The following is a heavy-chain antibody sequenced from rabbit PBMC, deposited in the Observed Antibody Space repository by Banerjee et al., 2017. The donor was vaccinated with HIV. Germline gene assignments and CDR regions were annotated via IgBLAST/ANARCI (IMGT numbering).Heavy chain of an antibody. J-gene: IGHJ4*01. CDR3: ARGVDLSYFNL. V-gene: IGHV1S45*01. Sequence: QEQLVESGGGLVKPGASLTLTCKASGFDISSSYYMCWVRQAPGKGLEWIACINTSSGNTVYASWVNGRFTISKTSSTTVTLQMTSLTAADTATYFCARGVDLSYFNLWGPGTLVTVS. CDR1: GFDISSSYY. CDR2: INTSSGNT.